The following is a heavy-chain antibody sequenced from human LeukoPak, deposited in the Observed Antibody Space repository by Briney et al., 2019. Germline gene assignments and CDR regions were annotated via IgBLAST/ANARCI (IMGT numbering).Heavy chain of an antibody. CDR3: ARGPITMVRGVISHFDY. CDR1: GGTFSSYA. J-gene: IGHJ4*02. V-gene: IGHV1-69*13. Sequence: GASVKVSCKASGGTFSSYAISWVRQAPGQGLEWMGGIIPIFGTANYAQKFQGRVTITADESTSTAYMELSSLRSEDTAVYYCARGPITMVRGVISHFDYWGQGILVTVSS. CDR2: IIPIFGTA. D-gene: IGHD3-10*01.